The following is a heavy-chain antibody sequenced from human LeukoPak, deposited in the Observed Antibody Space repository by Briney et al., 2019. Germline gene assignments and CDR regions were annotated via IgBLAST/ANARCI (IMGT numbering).Heavy chain of an antibody. Sequence: KPSETLSLTCTVSGGSIRNYYWSWIRQPPGKGLEWMGYTYYSGNSYYNPSLKSRLTISVGTSKNQFSLKLSSVTAADTAVYYCARHSVDCSGSTCYDYWGQGTLVTVSS. V-gene: IGHV4-59*08. J-gene: IGHJ4*02. D-gene: IGHD2-15*01. CDR2: TYYSGNS. CDR1: GGSIRNYY. CDR3: ARHSVDCSGSTCYDY.